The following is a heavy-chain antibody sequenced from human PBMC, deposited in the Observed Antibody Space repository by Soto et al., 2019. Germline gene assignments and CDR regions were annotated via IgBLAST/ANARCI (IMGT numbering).Heavy chain of an antibody. Sequence: QVQLVESGGGVVQPGRSLRLSCAASGFTFSSYGMHWVRQAPGKGLEWVAVIWYDGSNKYYADSVKGRFTISRDNSKNSLYLQLNSLRADDTAVYYCARDAGGSGSSYYYYMDGGGKGTTVTVSS. CDR3: ARDAGGSGSSYYYYMDG. CDR2: IWYDGSNK. CDR1: GFTFSSYG. V-gene: IGHV3-33*01. J-gene: IGHJ6*03. D-gene: IGHD3-10*01.